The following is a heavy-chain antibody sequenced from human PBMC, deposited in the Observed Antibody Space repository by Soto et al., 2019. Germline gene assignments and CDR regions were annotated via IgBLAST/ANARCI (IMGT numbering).Heavy chain of an antibody. CDR3: AREMITFGGVIVQESGTFDY. CDR2: SIPIFGTA. Sequence: QVQLVQSGAEVKKPGSAVTVSCKASGGTFSSYAISWVRHAPGQGLEWMGGSIPIFGTANYAQKIQGRVTITADKSTSTAYMELSSLRSEDTAVYSFAREMITFGGVIVQESGTFDYWGQGTLVTVSS. V-gene: IGHV1-69*06. CDR1: GGTFSSYA. J-gene: IGHJ4*02. D-gene: IGHD3-16*02.